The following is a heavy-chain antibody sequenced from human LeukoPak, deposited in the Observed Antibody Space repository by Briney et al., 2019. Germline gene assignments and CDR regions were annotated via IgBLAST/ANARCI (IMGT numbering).Heavy chain of an antibody. CDR3: ARLVTGTTVINSGWFDP. CDR2: ISSSSSYI. V-gene: IGHV3-21*01. CDR1: GFTFSSYS. J-gene: IGHJ5*02. Sequence: GGSLRLSCAASGFTFSSYSMNWVRQAPGKGLEWVSSISSSSSYIYYADSVKGRFSISRDNSKNTVYLQMNSLRAEDTAVYYCARLVTGTTVINSGWFDPWGQGTLVTVSS. D-gene: IGHD4-23*01.